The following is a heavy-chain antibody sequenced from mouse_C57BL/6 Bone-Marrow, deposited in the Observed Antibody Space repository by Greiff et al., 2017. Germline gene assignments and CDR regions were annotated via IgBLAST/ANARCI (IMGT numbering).Heavy chain of an antibody. J-gene: IGHJ3*01. V-gene: IGHV7-3*01. CDR3: ARYDDDAWFAY. Sequence: DVKLVESGGGLVQPGGSLSLSCAASGFTFTDYYMSWVRQPPGKALEWLGFIRNKANGDTTEYSASVKGRFTISRDNSQIILYLQMNALGAEDSATYCCARYDDDAWFAYWGQGTLVTVSA. CDR2: IRNKANGDTT. CDR1: GFTFTDYY. D-gene: IGHD2-4*01.